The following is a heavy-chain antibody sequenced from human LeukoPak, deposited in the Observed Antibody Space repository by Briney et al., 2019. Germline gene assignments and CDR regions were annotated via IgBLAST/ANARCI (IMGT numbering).Heavy chain of an antibody. D-gene: IGHD3-22*01. CDR1: GGFNTHYY. Sequence: KPSETLSLTCSVSGGFNTHYYWSWIRQPPGKGLEWIGSIYHSGSTYYNPSLKSRVTISVDTSKNQFSLKLNSVTAADTAVYYCARGEDYYDSSGSGDYWGQGTLVTVSS. J-gene: IGHJ4*02. V-gene: IGHV4-38-2*02. CDR3: ARGEDYYDSSGSGDY. CDR2: IYHSGST.